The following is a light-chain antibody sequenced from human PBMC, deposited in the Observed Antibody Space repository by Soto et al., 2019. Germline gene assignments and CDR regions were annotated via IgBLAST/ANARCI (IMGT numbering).Light chain of an antibody. CDR1: NSNIGAGFD. CDR2: DNK. J-gene: IGLJ1*01. CDR3: GSWDSSLSADV. Sequence: QSVLTQPPSVSGAPGQRVTISCTGINSNIGAGFDVHWYQQLPGTAPKLLIYDNKNRPSGVPDRFSGSKSGTSASLAITGLQAEDEADYYCGSWDSSLSADVFGTGTQLTVL. V-gene: IGLV1-40*01.